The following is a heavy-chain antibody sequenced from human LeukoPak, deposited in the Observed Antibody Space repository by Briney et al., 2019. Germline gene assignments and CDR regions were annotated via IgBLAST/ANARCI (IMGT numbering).Heavy chain of an antibody. CDR1: GFIFSTYW. CDR3: VPQEDCSRTTCQFDY. D-gene: IGHD2-2*01. V-gene: IGHV3-74*01. Sequence: GGALRLSCAASGFIFSTYWMHWVRPAPGKGLVWVSRMNSDGSSISYADSVKGRLTISRDNAKNTLYLQMNNLRPEDTAVYYCVPQEDCSRTTCQFDYWGQGTLVTVSS. CDR2: MNSDGSSI. J-gene: IGHJ4*02.